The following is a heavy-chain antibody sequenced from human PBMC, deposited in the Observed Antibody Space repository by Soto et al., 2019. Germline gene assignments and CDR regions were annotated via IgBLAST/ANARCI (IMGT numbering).Heavy chain of an antibody. CDR2: IYHSGST. CDR3: ARYCGGGSCYLGAFDI. D-gene: IGHD2-15*01. J-gene: IGHJ3*02. CDR1: GVSINSANW. Sequence: QMQLQESGPGLVKPSGTLSLTCTVSGVSINSANWWTWVRQSPGKGLEWIGEIYHSGSTNFNPSLKIRVTISVDNSKTQFYLELTSVTAADTAVYYCARYCGGGSCYLGAFDIWGQGTMVTVSS. V-gene: IGHV4-4*02.